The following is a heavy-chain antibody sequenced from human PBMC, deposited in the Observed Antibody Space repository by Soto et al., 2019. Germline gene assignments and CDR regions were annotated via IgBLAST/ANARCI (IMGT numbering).Heavy chain of an antibody. CDR1: GFTFSSYG. D-gene: IGHD1-26*01. J-gene: IGHJ4*02. CDR3: ARGEEAPDY. CDR2: IWYDGSNK. Sequence: QVQLVESGGGVVQPGRSLRLSCAASGFTFSSYGMHWVRQAPGKGLEWVAVIWYDGSNKYYADSVKGRFTISRDNSKNTLYLQMNSLRAEDTAVYYYARGEEAPDYWGQGTLVTVSS. V-gene: IGHV3-33*01.